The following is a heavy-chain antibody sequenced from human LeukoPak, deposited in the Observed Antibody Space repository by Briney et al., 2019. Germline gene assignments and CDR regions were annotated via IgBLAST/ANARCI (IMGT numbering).Heavy chain of an antibody. Sequence: SVKVSCKASGGTFSSYAISWVRQAPGQGLEWMGGIIPIFGTANYAQKFQGRVTITADESTSTAYMELSSLRSEDTAVYYCARGDYGGLQYYYYYMDVWGKGTTVTVSS. CDR3: ARGDYGGLQYYYYYMDV. D-gene: IGHD4-23*01. CDR1: GGTFSSYA. J-gene: IGHJ6*03. CDR2: IIPIFGTA. V-gene: IGHV1-69*13.